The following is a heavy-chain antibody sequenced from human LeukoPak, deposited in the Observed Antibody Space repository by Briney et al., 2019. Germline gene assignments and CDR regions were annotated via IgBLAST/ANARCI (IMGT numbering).Heavy chain of an antibody. V-gene: IGHV3-30*02. J-gene: IGHJ4*02. D-gene: IGHD4-23*01. CDR1: GFTFSSYG. CDR3: ANGDYGGPKPGFDY. Sequence: TGGSLRLSCAASGFTFSSYGMHWVRQAPGKGLEWVAFIRYDGSNKYYAGSVKGRFTISRDNSKNTLCLQMNSLRAEDTAVYYCANGDYGGPKPGFDYWGQGTLVTVSS. CDR2: IRYDGSNK.